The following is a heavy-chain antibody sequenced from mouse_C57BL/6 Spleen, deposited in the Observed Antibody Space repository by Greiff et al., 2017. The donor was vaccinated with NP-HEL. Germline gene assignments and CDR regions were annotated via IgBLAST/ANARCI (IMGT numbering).Heavy chain of an antibody. CDR1: GYTFTSYG. J-gene: IGHJ1*03. CDR2: IYPRSGNT. V-gene: IGHV1-81*01. D-gene: IGHD2-5*01. Sequence: QVQLQQSGAELARPGASVKLSCKASGYTFTSYGISWVKQRTGQGLEWIGEIYPRSGNTYYNEKFKGKATLTADKSSSTAYMELRSLTSEDSAVYFCAREGAYYSNYVGYFDVWGTGTTVTVSS. CDR3: AREGAYYSNYVGYFDV.